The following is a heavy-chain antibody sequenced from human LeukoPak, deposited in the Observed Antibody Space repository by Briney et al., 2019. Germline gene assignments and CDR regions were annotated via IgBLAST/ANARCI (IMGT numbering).Heavy chain of an antibody. D-gene: IGHD3-10*01. J-gene: IGHJ4*02. CDR3: ASPYGSGFSFDY. CDR2: IYYSGST. CDR1: GGSISSSSYY. V-gene: IGHV4-39*01. Sequence: SETLSLTCTVSGGSISSSSYYWGWIRQPPGKGLEWIGSIYYSGSTYYNPSLKSRVTISVDTSKNQFSLKLSSVTAADTAMYYCASPYGSGFSFDYWGQGTLVTVSS.